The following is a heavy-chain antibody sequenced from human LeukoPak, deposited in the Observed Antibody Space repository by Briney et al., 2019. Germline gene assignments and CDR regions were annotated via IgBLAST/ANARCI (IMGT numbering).Heavy chain of an antibody. CDR3: AREGYCSSTSCSIRGWFDP. CDR2: IIPTFCTA. CDR1: GGTFRSYA. J-gene: IGHJ5*02. Sequence: SVNVSCKASGGTFRSYAISWVGPPAGQGVDWMGRIIPTFCTANIAQRLQGRVALTPDKPTRTPSMELSKLRSEDTAVYYSAREGYCSSTSCSIRGWFDPWGQGTLVTVSS. D-gene: IGHD2-2*01. V-gene: IGHV1-69*06.